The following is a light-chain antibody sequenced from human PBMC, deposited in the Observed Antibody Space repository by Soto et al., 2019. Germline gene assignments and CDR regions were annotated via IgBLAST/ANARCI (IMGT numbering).Light chain of an antibody. CDR1: QDITNY. Sequence: DIQMTQSPSSLSASVGDRVTITCQASQDITNYLNWYQQKPGKAPNLLIYGASNLETGVPSRLSGSGSGTDFTFTISSLQAEDIGTYFCQQYDSVFTFGQGTRLEIK. CDR3: QQYDSVFT. V-gene: IGKV1-33*01. CDR2: GAS. J-gene: IGKJ5*01.